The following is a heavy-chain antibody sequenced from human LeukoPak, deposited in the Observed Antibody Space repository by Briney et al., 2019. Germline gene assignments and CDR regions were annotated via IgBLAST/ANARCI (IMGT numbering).Heavy chain of an antibody. V-gene: IGHV1-2*02. CDR1: GYTFTGYY. CDR2: INPNSGGT. D-gene: IGHD3-22*01. J-gene: IGHJ3*02. Sequence: ASVKVSCKASGYTFTGYYMHWVRQAPGQGLEWMGWINPNSGGTNYAQKFQGRVTMTRDTSISTAYMELSRLRSDDTAVYYCARAHDTMIVVVIDIWGQGTMVTVSS. CDR3: ARAHDTMIVVVIDI.